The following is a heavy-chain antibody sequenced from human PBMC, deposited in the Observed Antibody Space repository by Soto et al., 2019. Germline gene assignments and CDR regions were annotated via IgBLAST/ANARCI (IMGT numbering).Heavy chain of an antibody. D-gene: IGHD1-26*01. CDR3: AKGHRSGATHYFDY. CDR1: GFTFSSYV. Sequence: EVQLLESGGGLVQPGGSLRLSCAASGFTFSSYVMSWVRQAPGKGLEWVSAISGSGGSTYYADSVKGRFTISRDNSKKTQYLQMNRLRAEDTAVYYCAKGHRSGATHYFDYWGQGTLVTVSS. CDR2: ISGSGGST. V-gene: IGHV3-23*01. J-gene: IGHJ4*02.